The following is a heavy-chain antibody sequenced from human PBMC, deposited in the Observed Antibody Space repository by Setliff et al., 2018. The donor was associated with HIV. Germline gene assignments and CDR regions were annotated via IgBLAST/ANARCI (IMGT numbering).Heavy chain of an antibody. D-gene: IGHD3-22*01. CDR1: GFTFSNSW. CDR3: ASSRPPDDSSGYLDH. V-gene: IGHV3-7*03. J-gene: IGHJ4*01. CDR2: IKKDGSDK. Sequence: GGSLRLSCAASGFTFSNSWMTWVRQAPGKGLEWVANIKKDGSDKFYVDSVKGRFAISRGNAKNSLNLEMNSLRAEDTAIYYCASSRPPDDSSGYLDHWGQGTLVTVSS.